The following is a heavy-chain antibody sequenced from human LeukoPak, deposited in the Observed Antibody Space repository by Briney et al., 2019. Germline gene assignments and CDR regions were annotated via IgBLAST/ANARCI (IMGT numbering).Heavy chain of an antibody. CDR1: GFSFSNFA. J-gene: IGHJ4*02. D-gene: IGHD4-17*01. Sequence: GGSLRLSCEVSGFSFSNFAMSWVRQAAGKGLEWVSAISGSGGSTYYAESVKGRFTISRDNSKDTLYLQMNSLRDEDTAVYYCAKRPSDYGDYVTYFDYWGQGTLVTVSS. CDR2: ISGSGGST. V-gene: IGHV3-23*01. CDR3: AKRPSDYGDYVTYFDY.